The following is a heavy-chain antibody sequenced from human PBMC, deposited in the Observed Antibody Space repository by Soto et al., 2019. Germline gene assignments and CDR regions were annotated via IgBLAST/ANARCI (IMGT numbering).Heavy chain of an antibody. CDR2: IIPIFGTA. CDR3: ASPGIAAAFDY. Sequence: NWVRQAPGQGLEWMGGIIPIFGTANYAQKFQGRVTITADESTSTAYMELSSLRSEDTAVYYCASPGIAAAFDYWGQGTLVTSPQ. V-gene: IGHV1-69*01. J-gene: IGHJ4*02. D-gene: IGHD6-13*01.